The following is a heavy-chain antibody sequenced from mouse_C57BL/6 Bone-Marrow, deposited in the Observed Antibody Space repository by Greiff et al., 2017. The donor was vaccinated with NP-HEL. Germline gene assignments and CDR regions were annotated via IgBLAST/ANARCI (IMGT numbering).Heavy chain of an antibody. CDR3: ARNPYYYGTAWFAY. J-gene: IGHJ3*01. D-gene: IGHD1-1*01. V-gene: IGHV2-2*01. CDR1: GFSLTSYG. CDR2: IWSGGST. Sequence: VKLMESGPGLVQPSQSLSITCTVSGFSLTSYGVHWVRQSPGKGLEWLGVIWSGGSTDYNAAFIPRLSISKDNSKSQVFFKMNSLQADDTAIYYCARNPYYYGTAWFAYWGQGTLVTVSA.